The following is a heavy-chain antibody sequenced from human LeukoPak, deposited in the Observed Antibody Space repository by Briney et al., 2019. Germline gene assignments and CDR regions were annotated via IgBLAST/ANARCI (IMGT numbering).Heavy chain of an antibody. Sequence: GGSLRLSCAASGFTFSSYVMHWVRQAPGKGLEWVAFIRYDGSNKYYADSVKGRFTISRDNSKNTLYLQMNSLRAEDTAVYYCAKGGDPLLWFGELANWGQGTLVTVSS. CDR1: GFTFSSYV. J-gene: IGHJ4*02. CDR2: IRYDGSNK. CDR3: AKGGDPLLWFGELAN. V-gene: IGHV3-30*02. D-gene: IGHD3-10*01.